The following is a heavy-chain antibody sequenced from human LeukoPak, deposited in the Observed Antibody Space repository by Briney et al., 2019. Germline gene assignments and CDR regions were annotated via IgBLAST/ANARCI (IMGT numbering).Heavy chain of an antibody. CDR1: GFSFTNFW. Sequence: HPGGSLRLSCAVSGFSFTNFWMSWVRQAPGRGLEWVANIHPEGNEKYHVESVKGRFTISRDSTKNLLFLQMNGLRVEDTAVYYCARGDAFSGDHWGQGTLVTVSS. J-gene: IGHJ4*02. CDR3: ARGDAFSGDH. V-gene: IGHV3-7*04. CDR2: IHPEGNEK.